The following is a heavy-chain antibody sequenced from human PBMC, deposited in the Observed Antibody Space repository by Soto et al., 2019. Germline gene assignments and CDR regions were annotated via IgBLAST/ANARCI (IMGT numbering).Heavy chain of an antibody. Sequence: GASVKVSCKASGYTFTSYAMHWVRQAPGQRLEWMGWINAGNGNTKYSQKFQGRVTITRDTSASTAYMELSSLRSEDTAVYYCAADLEGGVTMVRGALFDPWGQGTLVTVSS. CDR1: GYTFTSYA. V-gene: IGHV1-3*01. D-gene: IGHD3-10*01. J-gene: IGHJ5*02. CDR2: INAGNGNT. CDR3: AADLEGGVTMVRGALFDP.